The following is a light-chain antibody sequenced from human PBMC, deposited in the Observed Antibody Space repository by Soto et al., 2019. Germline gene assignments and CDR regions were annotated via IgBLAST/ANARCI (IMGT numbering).Light chain of an antibody. J-gene: IGKJ1*01. V-gene: IGKV1-9*01. CDR3: QQYNSYSPT. CDR2: AAS. Sequence: DIQLTQSPSFLSASVGDRVAITCRASQGISSYLAWYQQKPGKAPKLLIYAASTLQSGVPSRFSGSGSGTEFTLTISSLQPDDFATYYCQQYNSYSPTFGQGTKVDI. CDR1: QGISSY.